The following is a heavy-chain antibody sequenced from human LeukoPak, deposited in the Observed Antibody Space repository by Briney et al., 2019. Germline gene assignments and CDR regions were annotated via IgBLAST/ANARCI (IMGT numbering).Heavy chain of an antibody. CDR2: INSDESST. CDR1: GFTFSSYW. D-gene: IGHD3-3*01. V-gene: IGHV3-74*01. J-gene: IGHJ5*01. Sequence: RGSLRLSCAASGFTFSSYWMHWVRQAPGKGLVWVSRINSDESSTNYADSVKGRFTISRDNAKNTLYLQMNSLRAEDTAVYYCARDPFWSGSYDSWGQGTLVSVSS. CDR3: ARDPFWSGSYDS.